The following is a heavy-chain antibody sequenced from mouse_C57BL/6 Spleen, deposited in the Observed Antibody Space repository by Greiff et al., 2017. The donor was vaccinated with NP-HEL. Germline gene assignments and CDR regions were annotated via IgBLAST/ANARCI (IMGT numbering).Heavy chain of an antibody. V-gene: IGHV1-54*01. D-gene: IGHD1-1*01. J-gene: IGHJ4*01. CDR3: ASAHYYGSSYFTFYAMDY. CDR1: GYAFTNYL. Sequence: VQLQQSGAELVRPGTSVKVSCKASGYAFTNYLIEWVKQRPGQGLEWIGVINPGSGGTNYNEKFKGKATLTADKSSSTAYMQLSSLTSEDSAVYFCASAHYYGSSYFTFYAMDYWGQGTSVTVSS. CDR2: INPGSGGT.